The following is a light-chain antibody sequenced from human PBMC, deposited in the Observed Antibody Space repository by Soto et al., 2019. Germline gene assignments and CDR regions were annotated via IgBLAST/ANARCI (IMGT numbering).Light chain of an antibody. CDR3: QQYYSYPYT. J-gene: IGKJ5*01. CDR1: QTVSSS. CDR2: KAS. Sequence: DIQMTQSPSTLSVSPVERATLTGMASQTVSSSLSWYQQKPPEPPQLLIYKASTFKGGVASGSGSGGAAAEFIPITSSLQPDDVVTYYYQQYYSYPYTFGQGTRLEIK. V-gene: IGKV1-5*03.